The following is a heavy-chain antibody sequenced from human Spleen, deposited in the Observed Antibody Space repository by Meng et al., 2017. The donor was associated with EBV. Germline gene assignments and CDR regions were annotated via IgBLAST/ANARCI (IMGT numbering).Heavy chain of an antibody. CDR3: ARLRYGDWYFDL. Sequence: QVNLHEPGPGVVQPSDALSHTLHCAGVYISSYYWSWIRPAPWRGLEWIGFIHNSGNTNYRPSIKSRVTMSLDTLNNQFSLKLSSVTAADTAVYYCARLRYGDWYFDLWGRGTLVTVSS. CDR2: IHNSGNT. D-gene: IGHD4-17*01. J-gene: IGHJ2*01. V-gene: IGHV4-59*01. CDR1: GVYISSYY.